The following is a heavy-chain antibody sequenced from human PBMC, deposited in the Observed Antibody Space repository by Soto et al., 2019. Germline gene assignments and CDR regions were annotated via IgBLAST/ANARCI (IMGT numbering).Heavy chain of an antibody. Sequence: SETLSLTCTVSGGSISSSSYYWGWIRQPPGKGLEWIGSIYYSGSAYYNPSLKSRVTISVDTSKNLFSLKLSSVTAADTAMYYCARPRIGYDIFDHWGQGTLVTVSS. CDR1: GGSISSSSYY. D-gene: IGHD5-12*01. CDR3: ARPRIGYDIFDH. V-gene: IGHV4-39*01. CDR2: IYYSGSA. J-gene: IGHJ4*02.